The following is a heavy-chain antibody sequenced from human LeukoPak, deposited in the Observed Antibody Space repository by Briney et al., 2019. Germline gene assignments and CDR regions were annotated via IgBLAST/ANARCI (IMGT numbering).Heavy chain of an antibody. Sequence: PSQTLSLTCTVSGGSISSGSYYWSWIRQPAGKGLEWIGRIYTSGSTNYNPSLKSRVTISVDTSKNQFSLKLSSVTAADTAVYHCARDGFGDTMVRGVISDAFDIWGQGTMVTVSS. CDR3: ARDGFGDTMVRGVISDAFDI. J-gene: IGHJ3*02. CDR1: GGSISSGSYY. V-gene: IGHV4-61*02. D-gene: IGHD3-10*01. CDR2: IYTSGST.